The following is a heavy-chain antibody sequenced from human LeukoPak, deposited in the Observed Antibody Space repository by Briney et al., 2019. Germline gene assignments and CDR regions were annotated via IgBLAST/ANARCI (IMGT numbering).Heavy chain of an antibody. Sequence: KPSETLSLTCTVSGGSISSSSYYWGWIRQPPGKGLEWIGSIYYSGSTYYNPSLKSRVTISVDTSKNQFSLKLSSVTAADTAVYYCARDSIFEFYGMDVWGQGTTVTVSS. V-gene: IGHV4-39*07. CDR3: ARDSIFEFYGMDV. D-gene: IGHD3-3*01. CDR2: IYYSGST. J-gene: IGHJ6*02. CDR1: GGSISSSSYY.